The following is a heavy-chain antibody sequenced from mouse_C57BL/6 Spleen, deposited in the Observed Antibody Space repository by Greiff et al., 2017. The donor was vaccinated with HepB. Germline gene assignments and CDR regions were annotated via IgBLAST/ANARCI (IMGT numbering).Heavy chain of an antibody. V-gene: IGHV5-17*01. J-gene: IGHJ1*03. Sequence: EVQRVESGGGLVKPGGSLKLSCAASGFTFSDYGMHWVRQAPEKGLEWVAYISSGSSTIYYADTVKGRFTISRDNAKNNLFLQMTSLRSEDTAMYYCARRIGYGRSYWYFDVLGTGTTVTVSS. D-gene: IGHD1-1*01. CDR2: ISSGSSTI. CDR3: ARRIGYGRSYWYFDV. CDR1: GFTFSDYG.